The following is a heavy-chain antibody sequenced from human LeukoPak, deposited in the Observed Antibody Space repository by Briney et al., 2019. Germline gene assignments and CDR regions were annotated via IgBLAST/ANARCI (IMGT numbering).Heavy chain of an antibody. J-gene: IGHJ3*02. Sequence: GGSLRLSCAASAFSFSNYNMNWVRQAPGKGLEWVSSITSSGSYIYYADSVKGRFTISRDNAKNSLYLQMNGLRAEDTAVYCARDVAYYYESSGYYSLGFDIWGQGTMVTVSS. V-gene: IGHV3-21*01. CDR3: ARDVAYYYESSGYYSLGFDI. D-gene: IGHD3-22*01. CDR1: AFSFSNYN. CDR2: ITSSGSYI.